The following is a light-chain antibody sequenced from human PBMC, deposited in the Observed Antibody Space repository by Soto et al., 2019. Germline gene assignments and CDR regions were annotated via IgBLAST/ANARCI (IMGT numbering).Light chain of an antibody. CDR3: QQYNSNPLT. J-gene: IGKJ4*01. CDR1: QSISSW. CDR2: KAS. V-gene: IGKV1-5*03. Sequence: DIQMTQSPSTLSASVGDRVTITCRASQSISSWLAWYQQKPGKAPKLLIYKASSLESGVPSRFSGSGSGTEFTLTISSLQSDDFATYYCQQYNSNPLTFGQGTKVDIK.